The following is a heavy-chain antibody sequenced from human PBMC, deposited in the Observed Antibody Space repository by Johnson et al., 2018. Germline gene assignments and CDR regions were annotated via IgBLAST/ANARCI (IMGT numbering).Heavy chain of an antibody. Sequence: QVQLVQSGAEVKKPGASVKVSCKASGYTFTSYEINWVRQATGQGLEWMGWMNPKSGTTGYAQKFQGRVTMTRDTSISTAYMELSSLRSEDTAVYYCAGVSGVAPLYYHYYMDVWGKGTSVTVSS. CDR2: MNPKSGTT. CDR3: AGVSGVAPLYYHYYMDV. J-gene: IGHJ6*03. V-gene: IGHV1-8*01. D-gene: IGHD1-14*01. CDR1: GYTFTSYE.